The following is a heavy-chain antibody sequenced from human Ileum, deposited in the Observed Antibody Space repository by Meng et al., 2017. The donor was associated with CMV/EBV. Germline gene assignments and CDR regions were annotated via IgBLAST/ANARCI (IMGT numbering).Heavy chain of an antibody. CDR3: ARDMDYDILTGSVWGGFDY. J-gene: IGHJ4*02. CDR1: FTTYH. CDR2: IKPSDGST. V-gene: IGHV1-46*01. D-gene: IGHD3-9*01. Sequence: FTTYHMHWVRQAPGQGREWMGIIKPSDGSTTYAQKFQGRVTMTRDTSTSTVYMEMSSLRSEDTAVYYCARDMDYDILTGSVWGGFDYWGQGTLVTVSS.